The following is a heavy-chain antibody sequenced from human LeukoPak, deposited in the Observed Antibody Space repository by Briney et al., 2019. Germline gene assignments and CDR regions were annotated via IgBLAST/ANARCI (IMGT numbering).Heavy chain of an antibody. J-gene: IGHJ3*02. Sequence: GSLRLSCAASGFSFSVYWMHWVRHAPGKGLEWIGSIYYSGSTYYNPSLKSRVTISVDTSKNQFSLKLSSVTAADTAVYYCARRAGTAMVRDAFDIWGQGTMVTVSS. CDR1: GFSFSVYW. CDR2: IYYSGST. CDR3: ARRAGTAMVRDAFDI. V-gene: IGHV4-38-2*01. D-gene: IGHD5-18*01.